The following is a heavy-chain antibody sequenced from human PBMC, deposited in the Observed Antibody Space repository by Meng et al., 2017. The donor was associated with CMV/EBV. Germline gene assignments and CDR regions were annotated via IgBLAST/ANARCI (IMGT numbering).Heavy chain of an antibody. CDR3: ARALPKSITIFGVVHDY. V-gene: IGHV4-61*01. Sequence: GSLRLSCTVSGGSVSSGSYYWSWIRQPPGKGLEWIGYIYESGSTNYSPSLRSRVTISVDTSKNQFSLKLSSVTAADTAVYYCARALPKSITIFGVVHDYWGQGTLVTVSS. D-gene: IGHD3-3*01. CDR2: IYESGST. J-gene: IGHJ4*02. CDR1: GGSVSSGSYY.